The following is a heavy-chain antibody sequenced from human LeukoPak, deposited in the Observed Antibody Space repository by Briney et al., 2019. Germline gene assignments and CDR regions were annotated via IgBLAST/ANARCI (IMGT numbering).Heavy chain of an antibody. CDR2: ISSDSRYI. V-gene: IGHV3-21*04. CDR3: ARAPVTSCSGVLCYPFDY. D-gene: IGHD2-15*01. CDR1: GFTFRTYT. J-gene: IGHJ4*02. Sequence: GGSLRLSCAASGFTFRTYTMNWVRQAPGKRLEWVSSISSDSRYIYYADSVKGRFTISRDNAQNSLYLQMNSLRAEDAAVYYCARAPVTSCSGVLCYPFDYWGQGTLVTVSS.